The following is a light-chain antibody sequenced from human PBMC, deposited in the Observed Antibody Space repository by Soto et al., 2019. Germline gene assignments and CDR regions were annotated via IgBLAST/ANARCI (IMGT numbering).Light chain of an antibody. J-gene: IGKJ4*01. V-gene: IGKV1-39*01. Sequence: DIQMTQSPSSLSASVGDSVTITCRADQPVKHYLNWYQHKPGKPPRLLLYSISTLQTGVPSRFSDSGSGTEFTLTISSLQAEDFATYYCHQSYSVPLTFGGGTKVEI. CDR2: SIS. CDR1: QPVKHY. CDR3: HQSYSVPLT.